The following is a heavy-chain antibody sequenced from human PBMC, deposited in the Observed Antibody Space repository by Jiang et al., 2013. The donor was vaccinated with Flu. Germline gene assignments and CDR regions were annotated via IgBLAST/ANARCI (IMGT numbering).Heavy chain of an antibody. V-gene: IGHV4-39*07. J-gene: IGHJ6*02. CDR1: GGSISSDDYY. CDR2: SITWEH. CDR3: ARGNILSAELGYYYYGLDV. Sequence: GLVKPSETLSLTCTVSGGSISSDDYYWGWIRQPPGRGWTGLGVSITWEHRLQPSPKSRVTIRVDTSKNQFSLELNSVTAADTAVYYCARGNILSAELGYYYYGLDVWGQGTTVSVSS. D-gene: IGHD7-27*01.